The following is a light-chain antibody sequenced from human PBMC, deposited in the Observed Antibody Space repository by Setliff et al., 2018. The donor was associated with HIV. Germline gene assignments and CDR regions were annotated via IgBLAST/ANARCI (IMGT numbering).Light chain of an antibody. Sequence: QSVLAQPASVSGSPGQSITISCTGSSSDIGDYESVSWYQQHPGEVPKLTIYDVTKRPSGISNRFSASKSGNTASLTISGLQAEDEAHYYCCSYVGSDSWIFGGGTKVTVL. CDR3: CSYVGSDSWI. J-gene: IGLJ2*01. CDR1: SSDIGDYES. CDR2: DVT. V-gene: IGLV2-23*02.